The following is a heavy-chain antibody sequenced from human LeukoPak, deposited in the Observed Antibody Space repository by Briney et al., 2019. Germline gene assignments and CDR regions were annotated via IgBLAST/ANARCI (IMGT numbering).Heavy chain of an antibody. D-gene: IGHD3-10*01. Sequence: PSETLSLTCTVSGGSISSSSYYWGWIRQPPGKGLEWIGSIYYSGSTYYNPSLKSRVTISVDTSKNQFSLKLSSVTAADTAVYYCARVYGSGSYPLRAFDYWGQGTLVTVSS. CDR2: IYYSGST. J-gene: IGHJ4*02. CDR1: GGSISSSSYY. V-gene: IGHV4-39*07. CDR3: ARVYGSGSYPLRAFDY.